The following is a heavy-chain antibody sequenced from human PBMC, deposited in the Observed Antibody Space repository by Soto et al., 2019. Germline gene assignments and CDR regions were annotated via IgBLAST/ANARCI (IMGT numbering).Heavy chain of an antibody. V-gene: IGHV1-69*12. CDR3: ARDGDPGYTFWSGPLGGGRFDP. D-gene: IGHD3-3*01. J-gene: IGHJ5*02. Sequence: QVQLVQSGAEVKKPGSSVKVSCKTSGGTFGNTAVTWVRQAPGQGLEWMGGIVPMFGTANYAQKFQGRVTITADESTNTAYMELRSLRSDDTAVYYCARDGDPGYTFWSGPLGGGRFDPWGQGTLVTVSS. CDR2: IVPMFGTA. CDR1: GGTFGNTA.